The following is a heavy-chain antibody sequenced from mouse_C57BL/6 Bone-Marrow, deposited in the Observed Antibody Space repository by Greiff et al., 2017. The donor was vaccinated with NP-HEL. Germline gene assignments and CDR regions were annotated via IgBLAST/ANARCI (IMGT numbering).Heavy chain of an antibody. Sequence: EVKLMESGGGLVKPGGSLKLSCAASGFTFSDYGMHWVRQAPEKGLEWVAYISSGSSTIYYADTVKGRFTISRDNAKNTLFLQMTSLRSEDTAMYYCARGDGYYRFDYWGQGTTLTVSS. CDR1: GFTFSDYG. D-gene: IGHD2-3*01. CDR3: ARGDGYYRFDY. J-gene: IGHJ2*01. V-gene: IGHV5-17*01. CDR2: ISSGSSTI.